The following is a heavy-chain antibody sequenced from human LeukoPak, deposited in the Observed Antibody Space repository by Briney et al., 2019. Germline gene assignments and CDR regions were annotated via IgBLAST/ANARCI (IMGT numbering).Heavy chain of an antibody. Sequence: AGGSLRLSCAGSGFIFSSYGMHWVRQAPGKGLEWVAFIRYDGSNKYYADTVKGRFTIYRDNSKNTLYLQMNSLRAEDTAVYYCAKDQVYSSSWRDYWGQGTLVTVSS. V-gene: IGHV3-30*02. CDR3: AKDQVYSSSWRDY. CDR2: IRYDGSNK. D-gene: IGHD6-13*01. CDR1: GFIFSSYG. J-gene: IGHJ4*02.